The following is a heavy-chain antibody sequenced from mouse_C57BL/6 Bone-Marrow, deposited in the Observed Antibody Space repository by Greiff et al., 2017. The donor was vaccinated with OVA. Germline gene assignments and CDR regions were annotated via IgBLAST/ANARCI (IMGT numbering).Heavy chain of an antibody. CDR3: ANGYDPYYAMDY. J-gene: IGHJ4*01. CDR1: GYTFTSYW. Sequence: QVQLQQPGAELVRPGSSVKLSCKASGYTFTSYWMHWVKQRPIQGLEWIGNIDPSDSETHYNQKFKDKATLTVDKSSSTAYMQLRSLTSEDSAVYYCANGYDPYYAMDYWGQGTSVTVSS. CDR2: IDPSDSET. V-gene: IGHV1-52*01. D-gene: IGHD2-2*01.